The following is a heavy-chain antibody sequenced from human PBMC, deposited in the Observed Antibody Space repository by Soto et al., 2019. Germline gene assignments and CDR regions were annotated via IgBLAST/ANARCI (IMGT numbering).Heavy chain of an antibody. CDR1: GFTFSSYG. CDR2: IWYDGSNK. Sequence: QVQLVESGGGVVQPGRSLRLSCAASGFTFSSYGMHWVRQAPGKGLEWVAVIWYDGSNKYYADSVKGRFTISRDNSKNXRYLQMNRLRAEDTAVYYCARVGGTTGTKRGTCFDYWGQGTLVTVSS. CDR3: ARVGGTTGTKRGTCFDY. J-gene: IGHJ4*02. V-gene: IGHV3-33*01. D-gene: IGHD1-1*01.